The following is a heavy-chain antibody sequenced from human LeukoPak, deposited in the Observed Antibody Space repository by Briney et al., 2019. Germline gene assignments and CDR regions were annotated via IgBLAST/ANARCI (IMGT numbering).Heavy chain of an antibody. CDR3: AMGIAAAGIDY. CDR2: IYTSGST. CDR1: GGSISSCY. J-gene: IGHJ4*02. Sequence: SEALSLTCTVSGGSISSCYWSWIRQPAGKGLEWIGRIYTSGSTNYNPSLKSRVTMSVDTSKNQFSLKLSSETAADTAVYYCAMGIAAAGIDYWGQGTLVTVSS. D-gene: IGHD6-13*01. V-gene: IGHV4-4*07.